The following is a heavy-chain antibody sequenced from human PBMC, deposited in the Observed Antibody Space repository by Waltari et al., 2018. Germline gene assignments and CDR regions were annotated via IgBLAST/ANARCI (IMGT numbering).Heavy chain of an antibody. CDR1: GYTFTSYA. J-gene: IGHJ4*02. Sequence: QVQLVQSGAEVKKPGASVKVSCKASGYTFTSYALHWVRQAPGQRLEWMGWINAGNGNTKYSQKCQGRVTITRDTSASTAYMELSSLRSEDTAVYYCARENSLEWLLNNWGQGTLVTVSS. D-gene: IGHD3-3*01. V-gene: IGHV1-3*01. CDR3: ARENSLEWLLNN. CDR2: INAGNGNT.